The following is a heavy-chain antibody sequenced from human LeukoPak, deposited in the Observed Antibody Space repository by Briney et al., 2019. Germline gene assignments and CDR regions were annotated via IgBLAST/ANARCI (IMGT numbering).Heavy chain of an antibody. CDR1: GGSFSGYY. Sequence: PSETLSLTCAVYGGSFSGYYWSWIRQPPGKGLEWIGEINHSGSTNYNPSLKSRVTISVDTSKNQFSPKLSSVTAADTAVYYCARVPVAGTYYFDYWGQGTLVTVSS. D-gene: IGHD6-19*01. CDR2: INHSGST. V-gene: IGHV4-34*01. CDR3: ARVPVAGTYYFDY. J-gene: IGHJ4*02.